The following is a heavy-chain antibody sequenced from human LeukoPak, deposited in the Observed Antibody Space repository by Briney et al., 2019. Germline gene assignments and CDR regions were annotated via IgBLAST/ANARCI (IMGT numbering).Heavy chain of an antibody. J-gene: IGHJ4*02. Sequence: SETLSLTCTVSGGSISSYYWSWIRQPAGKGLEWIGRIYTSGGTNYNPSLKSRVTISVDKSKNQFSLKLSSVTAADTAVYYCARDKWRGTSYFDYWGQGTLVTVSS. V-gene: IGHV4-4*07. CDR3: ARDKWRGTSYFDY. CDR2: IYTSGGT. D-gene: IGHD1-1*01. CDR1: GGSISSYY.